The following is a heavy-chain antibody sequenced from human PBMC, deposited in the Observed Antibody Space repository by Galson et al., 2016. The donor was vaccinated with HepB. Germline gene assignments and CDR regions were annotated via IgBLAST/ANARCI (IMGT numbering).Heavy chain of an antibody. CDR1: GFSVSNNY. CDR2: IYSGGST. V-gene: IGHV3-53*01. CDR3: AKGWSGPDS. J-gene: IGHJ4*02. D-gene: IGHD3-3*01. Sequence: SLRLSCAASGFSVSNNYMSWVRQAPGKGLEWVSVIYSGGSTFYADSVEGRFTISRDNSKNTLHLQMDGLRAEDTAVYYCAKGWSGPDSWGQGTLVTVSS.